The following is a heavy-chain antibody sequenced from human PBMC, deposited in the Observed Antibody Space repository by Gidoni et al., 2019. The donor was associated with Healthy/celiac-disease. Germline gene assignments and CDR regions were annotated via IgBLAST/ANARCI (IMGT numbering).Heavy chain of an antibody. Sequence: QVQLVESGGGVVQPGRSLSLSCAASGFTFSSYGMHWVRQAPGKGLEWVAVISYDGSNKYYADSVKGRFTISRDNSKNTLYLQMNSLRAEDTAVYYCAKDLGVAVAIYGMDVWGQGTTVTVSS. J-gene: IGHJ6*02. D-gene: IGHD6-19*01. CDR2: ISYDGSNK. CDR3: AKDLGVAVAIYGMDV. CDR1: GFTFSSYG. V-gene: IGHV3-30*18.